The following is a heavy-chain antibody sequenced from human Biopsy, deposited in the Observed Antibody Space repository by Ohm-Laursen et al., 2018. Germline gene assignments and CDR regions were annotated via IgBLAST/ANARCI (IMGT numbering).Heavy chain of an antibody. J-gene: IGHJ4*02. V-gene: IGHV3-33*01. Sequence: SLRLSCSASGFTFSNYGMHWVCQAPGKGLEWLAVMWYDGSNKYYGDSVQGRFTISRDNSKNTVYLQINSLRAEDTAIYYCARDSTINTVTTADYWGQETLVPVSS. D-gene: IGHD4-11*01. CDR3: ARDSTINTVTTADY. CDR1: GFTFSNYG. CDR2: MWYDGSNK.